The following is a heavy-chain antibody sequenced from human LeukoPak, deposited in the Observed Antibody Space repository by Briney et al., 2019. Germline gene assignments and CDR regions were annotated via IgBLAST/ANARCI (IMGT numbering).Heavy chain of an antibody. CDR1: GYSFTDYY. CDR3: ASTAQSGYFDY. V-gene: IGHV1-2*02. Sequence: ASVKVSCKASGYSFTDYYLHWVRQAPGQGLEWMGWINPDNGDTNYAQKFQGRVTVTRDTSISTAYMELNRLRSDDTAVYYCASTAQSGYFDYWGQGTLVTVSS. CDR2: INPDNGDT. J-gene: IGHJ4*02. D-gene: IGHD5-18*01.